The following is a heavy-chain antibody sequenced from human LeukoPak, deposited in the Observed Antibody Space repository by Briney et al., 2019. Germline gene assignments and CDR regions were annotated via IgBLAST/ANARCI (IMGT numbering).Heavy chain of an antibody. CDR3: ARADDNSGYQEAPDY. V-gene: IGHV7-4-1*02. J-gene: IGHJ4*02. CDR2: INTNTWNP. Sequence: ASVKVSCKASGYTFTSYAMNGVRQARGQGREWMGWINTNTWNPTYVQGFTGRFVFSLDTSVSTAYLQISSLKAEDTAVYYCARADDNSGYQEAPDYRGQGTLVTVSS. D-gene: IGHD3-22*01. CDR1: GYTFTSYA.